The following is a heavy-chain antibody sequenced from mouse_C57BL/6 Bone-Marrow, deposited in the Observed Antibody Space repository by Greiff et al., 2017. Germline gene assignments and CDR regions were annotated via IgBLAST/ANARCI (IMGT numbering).Heavy chain of an antibody. V-gene: IGHV5-6*01. CDR2: ISTGGSYT. D-gene: IGHD1-1*01. J-gene: IGHJ4*01. CDR3: ARDGGLLIMDY. Sequence: EVQLVESGGDLVKPGASLKLSCAASGFTFSSYGMSWVRQTPDKRLEWVATISTGGSYTYYPDSVTGRFTISRDNATNTLYLQMSSLKSEDTAMYYCARDGGLLIMDYGGKGTSATAS. CDR1: GFTFSSYG.